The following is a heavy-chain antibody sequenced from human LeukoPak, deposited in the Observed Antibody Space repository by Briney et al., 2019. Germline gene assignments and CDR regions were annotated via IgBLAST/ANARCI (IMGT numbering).Heavy chain of an antibody. CDR3: ASGSPPGY. J-gene: IGHJ4*02. D-gene: IGHD1-26*01. CDR1: GFTVSSNL. CDR2: IYSGGGT. Sequence: GGSLRLSCAASGFTVSSNLMSWVRQAPGRGLEWVSLIYSGGGTYHADSVKGRFTISRDNSKNTLYLQMNSLRAEDTAVYYCASGSPPGYWGQGTLVTVSS. V-gene: IGHV3-53*01.